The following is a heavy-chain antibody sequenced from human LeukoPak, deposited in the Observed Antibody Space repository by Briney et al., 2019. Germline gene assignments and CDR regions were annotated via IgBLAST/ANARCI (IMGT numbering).Heavy chain of an antibody. D-gene: IGHD6-13*01. CDR2: ISGSSTYI. CDR3: ARDLFGSSWYRGLD. V-gene: IGHV3-21*01. J-gene: IGHJ4*02. CDR1: GFTFSSYT. Sequence: GGSLRLSCAASGFTFSSYTMNWVRQAPGKRLEWASSISGSSTYIYYADSVKGRFIISRDNAKSSLYLQMDSLTAEDTAVYYCARDLFGSSWYRGLDWGQGTLVTVSS.